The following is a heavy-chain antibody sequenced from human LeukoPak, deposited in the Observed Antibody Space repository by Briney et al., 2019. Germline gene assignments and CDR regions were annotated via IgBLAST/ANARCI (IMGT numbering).Heavy chain of an antibody. CDR2: IYYTGST. CDR3: VKSGGYGLIDY. J-gene: IGHJ4*02. D-gene: IGHD1-26*01. V-gene: IGHV4-39*01. CDR1: GASISGSGYY. Sequence: SETLSLTCIVSGASISGSGYYLGWIRQPPGKGLEWIGNIYYTGSTYYNASLQSRVTISIDMSKNQFSLRLNSVTAADTAMYYCVKSGGYGLIDYWGQGTLVTVSS.